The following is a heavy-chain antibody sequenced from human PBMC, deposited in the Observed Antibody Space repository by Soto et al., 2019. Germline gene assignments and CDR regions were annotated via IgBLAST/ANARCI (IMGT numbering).Heavy chain of an antibody. CDR3: ARLDYAYCGGDCYSNYYYYYGMDV. D-gene: IGHD2-21*02. Sequence: SETLSLTCTVSGGSISSSSYYWGWIRQPPGKGLEWIGSFYYSGSTYYNPSLKSRVTISVDTSKNQFSLKLSSVTAADTAVYYCARLDYAYCGGDCYSNYYYYYGMDVWGQGTTVTVSS. CDR2: FYYSGST. J-gene: IGHJ6*02. V-gene: IGHV4-39*01. CDR1: GGSISSSSYY.